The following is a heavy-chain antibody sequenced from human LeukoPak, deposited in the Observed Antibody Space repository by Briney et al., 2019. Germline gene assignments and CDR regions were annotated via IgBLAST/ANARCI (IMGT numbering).Heavy chain of an antibody. D-gene: IGHD3-10*01. CDR2: IYPGDSDT. V-gene: IGHV5-51*01. Sequence: GESLKISCKGSEYNFSNYWIAWVRQMPGKGLEWMGVIYPGDSDTRYSPSFQGQVTISADKSISTAFLQWSSLKASDTAMYYCARLNFGSGTTHFDYWGQGTLVTVSS. J-gene: IGHJ4*02. CDR3: ARLNFGSGTTHFDY. CDR1: EYNFSNYW.